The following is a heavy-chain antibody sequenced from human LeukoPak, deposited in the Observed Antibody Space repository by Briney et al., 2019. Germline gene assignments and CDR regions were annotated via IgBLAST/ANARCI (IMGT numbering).Heavy chain of an antibody. Sequence: SETLSLTCTVSGGSISSSSYYWGWIRQPPGKGLEWIGSIYYSGSTYYNPSLKSRVTISVDTSKNRFSLKLSSVTAADTAVYYCARVPYYYDSSGYYYVYWFDPWGQGTLVTVSS. CDR2: IYYSGST. V-gene: IGHV4-39*07. CDR3: ARVPYYYDSSGYYYVYWFDP. CDR1: GGSISSSSYY. J-gene: IGHJ5*02. D-gene: IGHD3-22*01.